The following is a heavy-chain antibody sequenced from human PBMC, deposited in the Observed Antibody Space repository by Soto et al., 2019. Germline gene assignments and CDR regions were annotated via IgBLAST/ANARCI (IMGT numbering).Heavy chain of an antibody. Sequence: SETLSLTYTVSGGSSRGVDYYRSWIRQPPGKGLEWIGYIYYSGSTYYNPSLKSRVTISVDTSKNQFSLKLSSVTAADTAVYYCARATGYTSLDYWGQGTLLTVSS. V-gene: IGHV4-30-4*01. CDR1: GGSSRGVDYY. CDR3: ARATGYTSLDY. D-gene: IGHD3-9*01. J-gene: IGHJ4*02. CDR2: IYYSGST.